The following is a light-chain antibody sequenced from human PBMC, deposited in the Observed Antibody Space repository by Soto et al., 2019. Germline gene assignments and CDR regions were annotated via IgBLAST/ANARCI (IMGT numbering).Light chain of an antibody. CDR3: QQSYSTPFT. CDR2: AAS. Sequence: DIQMTQSPSSLSASVGDRVTITCRASQSISSNLNWYQQKPGKAPQLLIYAASSLQSGVPSRFSGSGSGTDFTLTISSLQPEDFATYYCQQSYSTPFTFGPGTKVDIK. CDR1: QSISSN. J-gene: IGKJ3*01. V-gene: IGKV1-39*01.